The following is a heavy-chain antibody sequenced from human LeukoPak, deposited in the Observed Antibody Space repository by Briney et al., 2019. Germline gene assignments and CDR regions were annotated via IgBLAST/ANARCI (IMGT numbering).Heavy chain of an antibody. CDR3: ARGVGLLWFGSLLEFDP. V-gene: IGHV4-34*01. Sequence: SETLSLTCAVYGGSFSGYYWSWIRQPPGKGLEWIGEINHSGSTNYNPSLKSRVTISVDTSKNQFSLKPSSVTAADTAVYYCARGVGLLWFGSLLEFDPWGQGTLVTVSS. J-gene: IGHJ5*02. CDR1: GGSFSGYY. D-gene: IGHD3-10*01. CDR2: INHSGST.